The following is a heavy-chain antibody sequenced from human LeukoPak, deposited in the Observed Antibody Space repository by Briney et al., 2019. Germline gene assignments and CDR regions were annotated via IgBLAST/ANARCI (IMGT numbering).Heavy chain of an antibody. CDR1: GFTFDDYA. Sequence: PGGSLRLSCAASGFTFDDYAMHWVRQAPGKGLEWVSGISWNSGSIGYADSVKGRFTISRDNAKNSLYLQMNSLRAEDTALYYCAKAARYSGSYYLNYFDYWGQGTLVTVSS. V-gene: IGHV3-9*01. CDR2: ISWNSGSI. J-gene: IGHJ4*02. D-gene: IGHD1-26*01. CDR3: AKAARYSGSYYLNYFDY.